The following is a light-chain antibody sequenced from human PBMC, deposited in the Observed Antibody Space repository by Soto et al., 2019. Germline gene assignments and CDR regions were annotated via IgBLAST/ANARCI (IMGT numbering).Light chain of an antibody. Sequence: EIVMTQSPATLSVSPGARATLSCRASQSVSSNLAWYQQKPGQAPRLLIYGASSRATGIPARFSGRGSGTDFTLTISSLQPEDFGTFYCHQSYSSWTFGQGTKVDIK. CDR3: HQSYSSWT. CDR1: QSVSSN. J-gene: IGKJ1*01. CDR2: GAS. V-gene: IGKV3D-15*01.